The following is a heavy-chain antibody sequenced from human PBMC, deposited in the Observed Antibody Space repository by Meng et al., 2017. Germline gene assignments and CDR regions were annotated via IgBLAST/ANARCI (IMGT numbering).Heavy chain of an antibody. CDR3: ARGSYSFDS. Sequence: QVQQQQSGPGRVKPSESLSMICAISGASVSSNRAAWNWIRQSPSRGLEWLGRAYYRSKWYHDYAESVKSRISIDPDTSKNQFSLQLRSVTPEDSAVYYCARGSYSFDSWGQRTLVTVSS. D-gene: IGHD1-26*01. CDR1: GASVSSNRAA. CDR2: AYYRSKWYH. J-gene: IGHJ4*02. V-gene: IGHV6-1*01.